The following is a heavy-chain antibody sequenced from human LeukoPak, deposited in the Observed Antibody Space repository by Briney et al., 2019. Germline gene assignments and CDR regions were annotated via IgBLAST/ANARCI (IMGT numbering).Heavy chain of an antibody. CDR1: GLTVSSNY. J-gene: IGHJ6*02. CDR3: AAASGVVRLGV. CDR2: IYRGGDT. Sequence: GGSLRLSCAVSGLTVSSNYMSWVRQAAGRGLEWVSVIYRGGDTYYADCVKGRFTISRNNSKNTLYLQMSSLRTEDTAVYYCAAASGVVRLGVWGQGTTVTVSS. V-gene: IGHV3-53*04. D-gene: IGHD2-15*01.